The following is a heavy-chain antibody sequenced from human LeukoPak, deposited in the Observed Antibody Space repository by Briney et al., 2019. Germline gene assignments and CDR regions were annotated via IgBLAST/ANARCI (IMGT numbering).Heavy chain of an antibody. V-gene: IGHV3-7*01. CDR3: ARLREIPVFGVVTKSTSYFDY. Sequence: GGSLRLSCAASGFTFSSYWMSWVRQAPGKGLEWVANIKKDGSEKYYVDSVKGRFTISRDNAKNSLYLQMNSLRAEDTAVYYCARLREIPVFGVVTKSTSYFDYWGQGTLVTVSS. D-gene: IGHD3-3*01. CDR1: GFTFSSYW. CDR2: IKKDGSEK. J-gene: IGHJ4*02.